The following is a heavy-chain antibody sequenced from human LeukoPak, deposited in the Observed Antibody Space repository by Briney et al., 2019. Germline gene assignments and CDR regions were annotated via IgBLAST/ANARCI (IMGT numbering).Heavy chain of an antibody. CDR1: GGTFSSYA. CDR3: ARGVVSSSSEGYYYYYGMDV. Sequence: SVKVSCKASGGTFSSYAISWVRQAPGQGLEWTGGIIPIFGTANYAQKFQGRVTITADESTSTAYMELSSLRSEDTAVYYCARGVVSSSSEGYYYYYGMDVWGQGTTVTVSS. D-gene: IGHD6-6*01. J-gene: IGHJ6*02. V-gene: IGHV1-69*01. CDR2: IIPIFGTA.